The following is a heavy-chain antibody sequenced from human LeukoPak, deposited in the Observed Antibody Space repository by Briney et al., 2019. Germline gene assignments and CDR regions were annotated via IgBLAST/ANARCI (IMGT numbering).Heavy chain of an antibody. J-gene: IGHJ4*02. CDR2: INPNSGGT. D-gene: IGHD2-15*01. CDR1: GYTFTGYY. CDR3: ARDQDTWHEGYDY. V-gene: IGHV1-2*02. Sequence: ASVKVSCKASGYTFTGYYMHWVRQAPGQGLEWMGWINPNSGGTNYAQKFQGRVTMTRDTSISTAYMELSRLRSDDTAVYYCARDQDTWHEGYDYWGQGTLVTVSS.